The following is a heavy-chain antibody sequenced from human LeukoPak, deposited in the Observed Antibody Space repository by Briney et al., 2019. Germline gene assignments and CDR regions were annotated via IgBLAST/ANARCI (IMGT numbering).Heavy chain of an antibody. CDR2: IYYSGST. J-gene: IGHJ6*04. D-gene: IGHD3-10*01. CDR1: GGSISSGDYY. CDR3: ARDYYYGSGTEYYYYGMDV. V-gene: IGHV4-30-4*01. Sequence: SETLSLTCTVSGGSISSGDYYWSWIRQPPGKGLERIGYIYYSGSTYYNPSIKSLVTISVDKSKIQFSLKLSSVTAADTAVYYCARDYYYGSGTEYYYYGMDVWGKGTTVTVSS.